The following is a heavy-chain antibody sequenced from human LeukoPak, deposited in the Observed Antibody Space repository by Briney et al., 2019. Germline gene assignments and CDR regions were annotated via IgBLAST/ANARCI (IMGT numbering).Heavy chain of an antibody. Sequence: NTSETLSLTCTVYGGSINTYYRSWIRQPAGKGLEWIGRIYSSGITNYNPSLKSRVTMSVHTSKNQFSLKLRSVNAADTAVYYCARNEAGSYGYCDNWGQGTLVSVSS. D-gene: IGHD5-18*01. V-gene: IGHV4-4*07. CDR3: ARNEAGSYGYCDN. CDR1: GGSINTYY. J-gene: IGHJ4*02. CDR2: IYSSGIT.